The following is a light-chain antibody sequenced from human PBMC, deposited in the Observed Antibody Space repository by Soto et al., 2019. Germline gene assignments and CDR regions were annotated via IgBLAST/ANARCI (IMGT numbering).Light chain of an antibody. CDR2: GAS. Sequence: EIVMTQSPATLYVSPGERTTLSCRASQSVSSNLAWYQQKPGQAPRLLIYGASTRATGIPARFSGSGSGTEFPLTISSLQSEDFAVYYCQQHNNWPPLTFGGGTKVEIK. CDR3: QQHNNWPPLT. J-gene: IGKJ4*01. V-gene: IGKV3-15*01. CDR1: QSVSSN.